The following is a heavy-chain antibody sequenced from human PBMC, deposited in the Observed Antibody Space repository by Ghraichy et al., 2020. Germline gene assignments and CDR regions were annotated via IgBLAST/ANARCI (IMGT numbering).Heavy chain of an antibody. J-gene: IGHJ6*02. CDR2: IYYSERT. V-gene: IGHV4-61*01. D-gene: IGHD1-1*01. Sequence: SQTLSLTCTVSGGSVSSGSYYWSWIRQPPGKGLEWIGYIYYSERTNYNPSLKSRVTISVDTSKNQFSLKLSSVTAADTAVYYCARDRWKYGMDVWGQGTTVTVSS. CDR3: ARDRWKYGMDV. CDR1: GGSVSSGSYY.